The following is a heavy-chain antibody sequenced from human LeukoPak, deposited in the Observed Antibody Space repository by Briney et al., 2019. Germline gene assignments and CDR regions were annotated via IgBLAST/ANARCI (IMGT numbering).Heavy chain of an antibody. D-gene: IGHD3-22*01. Sequence: SETLSLTCTVSGGSISSYYWSWIRQPPGKGLGRIGYIYYSGSTNYNPSLKSRVTISVDTSKNQFSLKLSSVTAADTAVYYCARGADSSGYYSIFHFDYWGQGTLVTVSS. CDR3: ARGADSSGYYSIFHFDY. CDR1: GGSISSYY. V-gene: IGHV4-59*01. CDR2: IYYSGST. J-gene: IGHJ4*02.